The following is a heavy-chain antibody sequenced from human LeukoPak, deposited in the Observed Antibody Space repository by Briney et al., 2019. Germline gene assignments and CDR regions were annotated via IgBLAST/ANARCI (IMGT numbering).Heavy chain of an antibody. CDR3: ARRAVGNSYYYSMDG. V-gene: IGHV1-8*01. CDR1: GYTFISYD. CDR2: MNPKSGNT. Sequence: GASVKVSCKASGYTFISYDINWVRQVTGQGLEWMGWMNPKSGNTGYAQKFQGRVTITRNTSISTAFMELSSLRSEDTAVYYCARRAVGNSYYYSMDGWGKGTTVTVSS. J-gene: IGHJ6*03. D-gene: IGHD6-19*01.